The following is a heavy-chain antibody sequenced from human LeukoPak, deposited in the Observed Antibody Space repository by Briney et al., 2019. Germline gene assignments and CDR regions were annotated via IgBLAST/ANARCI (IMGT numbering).Heavy chain of an antibody. CDR1: GGTFSSYA. CDR3: ATAHTMVRGSPPNFDY. CDR2: IIPIFGTA. D-gene: IGHD3-10*01. V-gene: IGHV1-69*13. Sequence: ASVKVSCKASGGTFSSYAISWVRQAPGQGLEWMGGIIPIFGTANYAQKFQGRVTITADESTSTAYMELSSLRSEDTAVYYCATAHTMVRGSPPNFDYWGQGALVTVSS. J-gene: IGHJ4*02.